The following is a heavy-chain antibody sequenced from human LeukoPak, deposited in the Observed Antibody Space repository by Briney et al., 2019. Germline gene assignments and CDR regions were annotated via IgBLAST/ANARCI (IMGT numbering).Heavy chain of an antibody. CDR2: IYTSGST. CDR1: GGSISSGSYY. V-gene: IGHV4-61*02. J-gene: IGHJ3*02. D-gene: IGHD3-16*01. CDR3: ARVGDIGAFDI. Sequence: SETLPLTCTVSGGSISSGSYYWSWIRQPAGKGLEWIGRIYTSGSTNYNPSLKSRVTISVDTSKNQFSLKLSSVTAADTAVYYCARVGDIGAFDIWGQGTMVTVSS.